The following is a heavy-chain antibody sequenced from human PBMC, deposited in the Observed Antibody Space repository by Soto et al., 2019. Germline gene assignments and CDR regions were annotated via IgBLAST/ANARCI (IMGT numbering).Heavy chain of an antibody. CDR3: ASRLNLGDLIDYFDY. D-gene: IGHD2-8*01. CDR1: GGSVTSHGYY. CDR2: SYYSGST. V-gene: IGHV4-31*03. Sequence: QVQLQESGPGLVKPSQTLSLTCTVSGGSVTSHGYYWDWIRQYPGRGQEWIGYSYYSGSTYYNPSLKSRVTISVDPSENQFSLQLRSMTAADTAVYYCASRLNLGDLIDYFDYWGRGTLVTVSS. J-gene: IGHJ4*02.